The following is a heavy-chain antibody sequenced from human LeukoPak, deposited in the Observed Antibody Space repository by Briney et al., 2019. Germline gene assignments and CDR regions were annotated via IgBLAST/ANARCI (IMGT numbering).Heavy chain of an antibody. V-gene: IGHV1-2*06. D-gene: IGHD7-27*01. CDR2: INSNSGVT. Sequence: ASVKVSCKASGYTFIHYFIHWVRQAPGQGLEWMGRINSNSGVTEYTQKFQGRVTMTRDTSITTVYMELSSLTSDDTAVYYCARDLSSTSNWELDYWGQGTLVTVS. J-gene: IGHJ4*02. CDR3: ARDLSSTSNWELDY. CDR1: GYTFIHYF.